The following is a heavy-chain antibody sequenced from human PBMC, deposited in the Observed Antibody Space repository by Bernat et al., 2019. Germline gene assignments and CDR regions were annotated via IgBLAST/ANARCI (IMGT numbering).Heavy chain of an antibody. D-gene: IGHD5-12*01. CDR3: ARVGYSGYGTLDY. V-gene: IGHV4-4*02. CDR2: MYHGGSV. J-gene: IGHJ4*02. Sequence: QVQLQESGPGLVKPSGTLSLTCAVSGGSISSVNWWTWVRQPPGKGLEWIGEMYHGGSVNYNPSLKSRVTISVDKSKNQLSLKVDSVSAADTAVYYCARVGYSGYGTLDYWGQGTLVTVSS. CDR1: GGSISSVNW.